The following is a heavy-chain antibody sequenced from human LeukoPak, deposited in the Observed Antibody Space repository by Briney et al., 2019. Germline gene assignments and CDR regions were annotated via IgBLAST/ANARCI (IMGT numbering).Heavy chain of an antibody. J-gene: IGHJ4*02. D-gene: IGHD5-18*01. CDR3: ATRDQSRTSLVPLDS. Sequence: SETLSLTCAVYGVSISSGNWWTWVRQPPGQGLEWIGETHRSGGTKYNPSLNGRVTISMDNSKNQLSLNLISVTAADTAMYYCATRDQSRTSLVPLDSWGQGTLVTVSS. CDR1: GVSISSGNW. CDR2: THRSGGT. V-gene: IGHV4-4*02.